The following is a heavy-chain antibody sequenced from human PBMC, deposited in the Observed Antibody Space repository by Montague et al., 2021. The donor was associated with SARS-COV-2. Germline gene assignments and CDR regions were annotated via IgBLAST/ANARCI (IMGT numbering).Heavy chain of an antibody. CDR3: ASSGITLTGLDAFDI. CDR1: GDSVSSQSVA. Sequence: CAISGDSVSSQSVAWNWIRQYPSRGLEWLGRPHYRSKWDSDYAESVKRRLVITPDTSKNQVSLQLNSVIPKDTAVYFCASSGITLTGLDAFDIWGQGTMVTVSS. V-gene: IGHV6-1*01. J-gene: IGHJ3*02. CDR2: PHYRSKWDS. D-gene: IGHD3-9*01.